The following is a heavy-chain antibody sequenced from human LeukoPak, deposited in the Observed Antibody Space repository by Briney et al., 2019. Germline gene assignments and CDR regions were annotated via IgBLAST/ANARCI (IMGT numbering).Heavy chain of an antibody. V-gene: IGHV3-48*01. J-gene: IGHJ6*03. CDR3: ARDAIMDV. Sequence: GGSLRLSCAASGFTFSTYSMNWVRQAPGKGLEWVSYVSSNGTTRYYADSVKGRFTISRDNAKNSLYLQMNSLRAEDTAVYYCARDAIMDVWGKGTTVTVSS. CDR2: VSSNGTTR. CDR1: GFTFSTYS. D-gene: IGHD2-2*01.